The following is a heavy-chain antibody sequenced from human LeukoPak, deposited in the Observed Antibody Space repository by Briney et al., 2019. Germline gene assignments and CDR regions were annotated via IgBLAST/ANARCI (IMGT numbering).Heavy chain of an antibody. CDR2: INGDGSGT. V-gene: IGHV3-74*01. D-gene: IGHD5-18*01. J-gene: IGHJ3*02. Sequence: GGSLRLSCAASGFTFTGYWMHWVRQAPGKGLVWVSRINGDGSGTNYDDSVKGRFTISRDNAKNTLYLQMNSLRAEDTAVYYCARGGYTYGPATLGALDIWGPGTMVPVSS. CDR1: GFTFTGYW. CDR3: ARGGYTYGPATLGALDI.